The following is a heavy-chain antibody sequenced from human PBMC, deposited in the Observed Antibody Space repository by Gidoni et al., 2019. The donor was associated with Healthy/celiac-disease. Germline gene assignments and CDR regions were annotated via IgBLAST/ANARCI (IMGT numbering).Heavy chain of an antibody. V-gene: IGHV3-30-3*01. D-gene: IGHD3-9*01. CDR3: ARDGILTGHYKGLDY. CDR1: GVTSSSYA. CDR2: ISYEGSNK. Sequence: QVQLVESGGGVVQPGRSLRLSCAAAGVTSSSYAMHWFRQAPGKGLEWVAVISYEGSNKYYADSVKGRFTISRDNSKNTLYLQMNSLRAEDTAVYYCARDGILTGHYKGLDYWGQGTLVTVSS. J-gene: IGHJ4*02.